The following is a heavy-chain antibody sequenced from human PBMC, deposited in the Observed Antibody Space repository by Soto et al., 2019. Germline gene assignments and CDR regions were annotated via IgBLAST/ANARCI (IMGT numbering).Heavy chain of an antibody. J-gene: IGHJ5*02. CDR2: ISSSSSYI. CDR1: GLTFSSYS. CDR3: ARDLGGYDFWSGYYNWFDP. Sequence: GGSLRLSCAASGLTFSSYSMNWVRQAPGKGLEWVSSISSSSSYIYYADSVKGRFTISRDNAKNSLYLQMNSLRAEDTAVYYCARDLGGYDFWSGYYNWFDPWGQGTLVTV. D-gene: IGHD3-3*01. V-gene: IGHV3-21*01.